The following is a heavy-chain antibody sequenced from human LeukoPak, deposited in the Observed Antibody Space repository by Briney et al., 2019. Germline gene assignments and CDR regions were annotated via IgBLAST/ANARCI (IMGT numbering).Heavy chain of an antibody. CDR3: ARACYDSSGFDAFDI. CDR1: GGSFSGYY. V-gene: IGHV4-34*01. D-gene: IGHD3-22*01. Sequence: PSETLSLTCAVYGGSFSGYYWSWIRQPPGKGLEWIGEINHSGSTNYNPSLKSRVTISVDTPKNQFSLKLSSVTAADTAVYYCARACYDSSGFDAFDIWGQGTMVTVSS. CDR2: INHSGST. J-gene: IGHJ3*02.